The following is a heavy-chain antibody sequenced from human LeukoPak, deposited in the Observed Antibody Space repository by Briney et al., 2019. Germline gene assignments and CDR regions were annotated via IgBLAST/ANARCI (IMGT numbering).Heavy chain of an antibody. CDR2: ISSSGSTR. CDR3: ARNPFYYYAMDV. J-gene: IGHJ6*02. Sequence: TGGPQRLSCAASGFTFSSYEMNWVRQAPGKGLEWVSYISSSGSTRYYADSVKGRFTISRDNAKNSLYLQMNSLRAEDTAVYYCARNPFYYYAMDVWGQGTTVTVSS. V-gene: IGHV3-48*03. CDR1: GFTFSSYE.